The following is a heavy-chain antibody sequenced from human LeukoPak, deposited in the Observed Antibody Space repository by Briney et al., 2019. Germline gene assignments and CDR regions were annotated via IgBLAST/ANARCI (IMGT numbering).Heavy chain of an antibody. CDR2: ISGSGDST. CDR3: AKGGDGHNLWDYSYYMDV. V-gene: IGHV3-23*01. D-gene: IGHD5-24*01. Sequence: GGSLRVSCAASGFTFSSYAMSWVRQVPGKGLEWVSVISGSGDSTYYADSVEGRFTISRDNSKNTLYLQVNSLRAEDTAVYHCAKGGDGHNLWDYSYYMDVWGKGTTVTVSS. J-gene: IGHJ6*03. CDR1: GFTFSSYA.